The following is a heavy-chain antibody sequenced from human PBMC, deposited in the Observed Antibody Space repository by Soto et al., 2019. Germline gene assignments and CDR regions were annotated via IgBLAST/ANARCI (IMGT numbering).Heavy chain of an antibody. J-gene: IGHJ4*01. CDR3: ERHWGG. CDR2: IATTGETT. V-gene: IGHV3-23*01. D-gene: IGHD2-21*01. Sequence: EVQLLESGGGLVQPGGSLRLSCAASGLTFNTYDMSWVRQAPGTGLEWVSSIATTGETTFYADSVRGRFTISRDNSKNPLFLQINTLTADDTAIYHCERHWGGWGHGTLVTVSS. CDR1: GLTFNTYD.